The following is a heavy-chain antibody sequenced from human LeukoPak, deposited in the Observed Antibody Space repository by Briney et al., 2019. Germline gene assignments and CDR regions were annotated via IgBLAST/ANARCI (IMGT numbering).Heavy chain of an antibody. V-gene: IGHV3-23*01. CDR3: ARMVGGYFDY. J-gene: IGHJ4*02. CDR1: GFPFTTYA. CDR2: ISGSDGGT. D-gene: IGHD2-8*01. Sequence: GGSLRLSCAASGFPFTTYAMSWVRQAPGKGLEWVSAISGSDGGTHYADSVKGRFTTSRDNSKNTLYLQMNSLRAEDTAVYYCARMVGGYFDYWGQGTLVTVSS.